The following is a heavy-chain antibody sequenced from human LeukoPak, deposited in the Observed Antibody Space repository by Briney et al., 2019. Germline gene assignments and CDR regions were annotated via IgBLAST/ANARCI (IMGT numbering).Heavy chain of an antibody. CDR1: GFTVSINY. CDR3: ARVDYDSSGYYFDY. D-gene: IGHD3-22*01. CDR2: IYSGGST. Sequence: GGSLRLSCAASGFTVSINYMSWVRQAPGKGLEWVSVIYSGGSTYYADSVKGRFTISRDNSKNTLYLQMNSLRAEDTAVYYCARVDYDSSGYYFDYWGQGTLVTVSS. J-gene: IGHJ4*02. V-gene: IGHV3-66*01.